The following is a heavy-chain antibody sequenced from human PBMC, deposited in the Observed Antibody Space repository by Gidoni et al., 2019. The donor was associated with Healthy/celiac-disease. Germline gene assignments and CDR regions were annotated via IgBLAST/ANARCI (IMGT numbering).Heavy chain of an antibody. CDR2: LSYDGSNK. CDR3: ANYGGNSGAFDI. Sequence: VQLVEPGGGVVQPGMSLRLSCAASGFTFSSYGMHWVRQAPGKGLEWVAVLSYDGSNKYYADSVKGRFTISRDNSKNTLYLQMNSLRAEDTAVYYCANYGGNSGAFDIWGQGTMVTVSS. D-gene: IGHD4-17*01. V-gene: IGHV3-30*18. J-gene: IGHJ3*02. CDR1: GFTFSSYG.